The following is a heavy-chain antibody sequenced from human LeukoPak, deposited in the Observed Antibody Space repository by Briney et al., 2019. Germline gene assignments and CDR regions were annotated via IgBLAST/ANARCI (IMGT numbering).Heavy chain of an antibody. V-gene: IGHV3-30*03. Sequence: QSGGSLRLSCAASGFTFSSYGMHWVRQAPGKGLEWVAVISYDGSNKYYADSVKGRFTISRDNSKNTLYLQMNSLRAEDTAVYYCARDKKTSSGWYLKNYDAFDIWGQGTMVTVSS. D-gene: IGHD6-19*01. CDR1: GFTFSSYG. J-gene: IGHJ3*02. CDR3: ARDKKTSSGWYLKNYDAFDI. CDR2: ISYDGSNK.